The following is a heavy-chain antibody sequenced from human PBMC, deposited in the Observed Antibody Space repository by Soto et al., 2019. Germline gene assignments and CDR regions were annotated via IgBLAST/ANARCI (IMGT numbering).Heavy chain of an antibody. V-gene: IGHV3-23*01. J-gene: IGHJ4*02. Sequence: PGGSLRLSCAPSGFTFSSYAMSWVRQAPGKGLEWVSAISGSGGSTYYADSVKGRFTISRDNSKNTLYLQMNSLRAEDTAVYYCFTGADSSGYYGFDYWGQGTLVTVSS. CDR3: FTGADSSGYYGFDY. CDR2: ISGSGGST. D-gene: IGHD3-22*01. CDR1: GFTFSSYA.